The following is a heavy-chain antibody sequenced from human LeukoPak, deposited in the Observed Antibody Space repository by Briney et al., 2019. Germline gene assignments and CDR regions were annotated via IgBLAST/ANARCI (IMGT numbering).Heavy chain of an antibody. J-gene: IGHJ3*02. CDR3: ARQDYGGNSVPDAFDI. V-gene: IGHV5-51*01. CDR1: GYSFTSYW. D-gene: IGHD4-23*01. Sequence: GESLKISCKGSGYSFTSYWIGWMRQMPGKGLEWMGIIYPGDSDTRYSPSFQGQVTISADKSISTAYLQWSSLKASDTAMYYCARQDYGGNSVPDAFDIWGQGTMVTVSS. CDR2: IYPGDSDT.